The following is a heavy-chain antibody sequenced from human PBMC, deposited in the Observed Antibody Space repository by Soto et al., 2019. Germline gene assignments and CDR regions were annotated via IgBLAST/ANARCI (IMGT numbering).Heavy chain of an antibody. CDR3: AKNQHAMAHDY. J-gene: IGHJ4*02. D-gene: IGHD2-8*01. CDR1: GFTFSNYA. Sequence: GSLRLSCAASGFTFSNYAMSWVRQAPGKELEWVSSISSSGGSTDYADSVKGRFTISRDNSQNTLNLQMNSLRAEDTAIYFCAKNQHAMAHDYWGPGTLVTAPQ. CDR2: ISSSGGST. V-gene: IGHV3-23*01.